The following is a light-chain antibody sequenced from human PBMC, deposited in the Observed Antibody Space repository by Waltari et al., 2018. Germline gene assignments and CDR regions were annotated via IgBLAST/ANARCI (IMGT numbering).Light chain of an antibody. CDR3: ATWDNSLEGWL. CDR1: SNT. J-gene: IGLJ2*01. CDR2: SDD. Sequence: QSVLTQPPSASGPPGQSIIISSSSTSNTVNWSQQVPGAAPKLLIFSDDQRPSGVPARFSGSRSGTSASLAISGLHSEDEADYYCATWDNSLEGWLFGGGTKVTV. V-gene: IGLV1-44*01.